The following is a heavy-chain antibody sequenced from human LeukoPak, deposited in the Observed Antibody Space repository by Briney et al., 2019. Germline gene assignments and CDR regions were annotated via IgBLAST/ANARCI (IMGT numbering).Heavy chain of an antibody. J-gene: IGHJ2*01. Sequence: PSETLSLTCTVSGGSISSYYWSWIRQPPGEGLEWIGYIYYSGSTNYNPSLKSRVTTSVDTSKNQFSPKLSSVTAADTAVYYCARHVPNRYCSSTSCPFDLWGRGTLVTVSS. CDR2: IYYSGST. CDR3: ARHVPNRYCSSTSCPFDL. CDR1: GGSISSYY. V-gene: IGHV4-59*08. D-gene: IGHD2-2*01.